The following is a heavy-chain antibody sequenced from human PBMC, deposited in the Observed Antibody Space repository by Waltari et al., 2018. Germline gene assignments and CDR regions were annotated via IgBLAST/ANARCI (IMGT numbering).Heavy chain of an antibody. V-gene: IGHV4-34*01. D-gene: IGHD2-21*01. Sequence: QVQLQQWGAGLLKPSETLSLTCAVYGGSFSGYYWSWIRQPPGKGLEWIGESDHCGSTNYSPSLKSRFTMSVDTSKNQFSRKLSSVTAADTALYYCARQVNPSLFRYYGMDVWGQGTTVTVSS. CDR2: SDHCGST. CDR1: GGSFSGYY. J-gene: IGHJ6*02. CDR3: ARQVNPSLFRYYGMDV.